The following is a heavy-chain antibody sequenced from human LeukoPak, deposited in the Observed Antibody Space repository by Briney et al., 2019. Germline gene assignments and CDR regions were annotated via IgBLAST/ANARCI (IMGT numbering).Heavy chain of an antibody. V-gene: IGHV4-39*07. Sequence: TSETLSLTCTVSGGSISSGGYSWSWIRQPPGKGLEWIGEINHSGSTNYNPSLKSRVTISVDTSKNQFSLKLSSVTAADTAVYYCARGLVGAPTSGWFDPWGQGTLVTVSS. CDR1: GGSISSGGYS. D-gene: IGHD1-26*01. CDR3: ARGLVGAPTSGWFDP. CDR2: INHSGST. J-gene: IGHJ5*02.